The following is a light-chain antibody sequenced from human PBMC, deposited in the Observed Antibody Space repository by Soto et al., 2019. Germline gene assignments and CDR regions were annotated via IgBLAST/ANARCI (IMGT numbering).Light chain of an antibody. CDR2: EVS. CDR3: SSYTSSSTHYV. V-gene: IGLV2-18*02. J-gene: IGLJ1*01. CDR1: SSDVGSYNR. Sequence: LTQPPSVSGSPGQSVTISCTGTSSDVGSYNRVSWYQQPPGTAPKLMIYEVSNRPSGVPDRFSGSKSGNTASLTISGLQAEDEADYYCSSYTSSSTHYVFGTGTKVTVL.